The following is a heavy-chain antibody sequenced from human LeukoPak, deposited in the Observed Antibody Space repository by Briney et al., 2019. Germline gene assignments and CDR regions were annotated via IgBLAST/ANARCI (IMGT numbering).Heavy chain of an antibody. CDR1: GGSFSGYY. J-gene: IGHJ5*02. CDR3: ARAEPDIVVVPAAMRNWFDP. CDR2: INHSGST. V-gene: IGHV4-34*01. D-gene: IGHD2-2*01. Sequence: SETLSLTCAVYGGSFSGYYWSWIRQPPGKGLEGIGEINHSGSTNYNPSLKSRVTISVDTSKNQFSLKLSSVTAADTAVYYCARAEPDIVVVPAAMRNWFDPWGQGTLVTVSS.